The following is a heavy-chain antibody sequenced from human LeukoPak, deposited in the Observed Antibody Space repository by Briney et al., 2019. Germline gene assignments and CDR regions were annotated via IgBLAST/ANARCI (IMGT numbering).Heavy chain of an antibody. CDR1: GFTFSSYG. D-gene: IGHD6-19*01. J-gene: IGHJ4*02. CDR3: ARDPTRIAVAGYFDY. Sequence: GGSLRLSCAASGFTFSSYGMHWVRQAPGKGLEWVAVIWYDGSNKYYADSVKGRFTISRDNSKNTLYLQMNSLRAEDTAVYYCARDPTRIAVAGYFDYWGQGTLVTVS. CDR2: IWYDGSNK. V-gene: IGHV3-33*01.